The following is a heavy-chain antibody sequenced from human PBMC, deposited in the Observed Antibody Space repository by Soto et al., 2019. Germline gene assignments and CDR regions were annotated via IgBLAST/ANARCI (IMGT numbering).Heavy chain of an antibody. CDR1: RFMFNKYP. CDR2: INGGNGNT. CDR3: ARYWSEQAVAGIPLLPR. Sequence: QVQLVQSGAEVKKPGASLNISCTASRFMFNKYPLHWVRQDPGQRPEWMGWINGGNGNTRYSEKFQGRVTITRDTSASTIIYLARSGLGSEDTAIYFCARYWSEQAVAGIPLLPRWGQGTLVNVSS. J-gene: IGHJ4*02. D-gene: IGHD6-19*01. V-gene: IGHV1-3*01.